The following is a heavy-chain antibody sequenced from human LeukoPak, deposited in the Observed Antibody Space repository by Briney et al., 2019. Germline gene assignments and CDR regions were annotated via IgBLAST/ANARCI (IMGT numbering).Heavy chain of an antibody. J-gene: IGHJ3*02. V-gene: IGHV4-34*01. D-gene: IGHD3-10*01. CDR2: INHSGST. CDR3: ARGLGGSASYPDAFDI. CDR1: GGSFSGYY. Sequence: SETLSLTCAVYGGSFSGYYWSWIRQPPGKGLEWIGEINHSGSTNYNPSLKSRVTISVDTSKNQFSLKLSSVTAADTAVYYCARGLGGSASYPDAFDIWGRGTMVTISS.